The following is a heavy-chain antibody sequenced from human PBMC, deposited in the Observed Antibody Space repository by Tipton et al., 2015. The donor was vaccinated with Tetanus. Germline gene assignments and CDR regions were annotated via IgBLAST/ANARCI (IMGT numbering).Heavy chain of an antibody. D-gene: IGHD1-1*01. J-gene: IGHJ6*02. CDR2: INPDRRRT. Sequence: GSLRLSCAASGFTSESHYMHWVRQTPGKGLVWISRINPDRRRTNYADSVKGRFTISRDNAKNTVYLQMNSLRAEDTAVYFCARRSLTNYGLDAWGQGTPVTVSS. CDR3: ARRSLTNYGLDA. V-gene: IGHV3-74*01. CDR1: GFTSESHY.